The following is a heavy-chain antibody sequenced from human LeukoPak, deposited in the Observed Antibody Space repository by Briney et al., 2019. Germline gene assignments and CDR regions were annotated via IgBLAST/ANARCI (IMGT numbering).Heavy chain of an antibody. CDR1: GGSFSGYY. CDR2: INHSGST. J-gene: IGHJ6*03. CDR3: ARGRVDFWSGYQYYYYYMDV. Sequence: SETLSLTCAVYGGSFSGYYWSWIRQPPGEGLEWIGEINHSGSTNYNPSLKSRVTISVDTSKNQFSLKLRSVTAADTAVYYCARGRVDFWSGYQYYYYYMDVWGKGTTVTVSS. D-gene: IGHD3-3*01. V-gene: IGHV4-34*01.